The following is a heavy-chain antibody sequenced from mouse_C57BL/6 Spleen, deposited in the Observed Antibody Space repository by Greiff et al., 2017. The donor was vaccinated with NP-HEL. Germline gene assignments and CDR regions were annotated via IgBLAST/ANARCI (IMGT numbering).Heavy chain of an antibody. CDR3: ARDGDYDYDRGYYAMDY. V-gene: IGHV5-4*01. J-gene: IGHJ4*01. Sequence: EVQLLESGGGLVKPGGSLKLSCAASGFTFSSYAMSWVRQTPEKRLEWVATISDGGSYTYYPDNVKGRFTISRDNAKNNLYLQMSHLKSEDTAMYYCARDGDYDYDRGYYAMDYWGQGTSVTVSS. CDR1: GFTFSSYA. D-gene: IGHD2-4*01. CDR2: ISDGGSYT.